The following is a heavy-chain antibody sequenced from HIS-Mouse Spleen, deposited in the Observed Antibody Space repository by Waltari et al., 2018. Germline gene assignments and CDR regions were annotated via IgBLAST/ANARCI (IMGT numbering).Heavy chain of an antibody. V-gene: IGHV3-30*03. CDR3: ARESGSYGNWFDP. Sequence: QVQLVESGGGVVQPGRSLRLSCAASGFTFRSYGMPWVRQAPGKGLEWVAVISYDGSNKYYADSVKGRFTISRDNSKNTLYLQMNSLRAEDTAVYYCARESGSYGNWFDPWGQGTLVTVSS. J-gene: IGHJ5*02. D-gene: IGHD1-26*01. CDR2: ISYDGSNK. CDR1: GFTFRSYG.